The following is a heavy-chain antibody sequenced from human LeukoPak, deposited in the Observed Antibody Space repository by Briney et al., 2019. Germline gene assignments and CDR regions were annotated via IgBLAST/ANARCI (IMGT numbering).Heavy chain of an antibody. CDR2: VYTSGSI. J-gene: IGHJ5*02. V-gene: IGHV4-61*02. CDR1: GGSISSSSYY. Sequence: TSETLSLTCTVSGGSISSSSYYWSWIRQPAGKGLEWIGRVYTSGSINYNPSLKSRVTISVDTSKNQFSLKLTSVTAADTAVYYCATESVAGINWFDPWGQGTLVTVSS. CDR3: ATESVAGINWFDP. D-gene: IGHD6-19*01.